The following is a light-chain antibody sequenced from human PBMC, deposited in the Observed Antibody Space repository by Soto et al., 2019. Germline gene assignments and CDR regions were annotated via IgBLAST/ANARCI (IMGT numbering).Light chain of an antibody. CDR2: SAS. Sequence: EIGMTQSPATVSVSLGERATLSCRASQSVSSTYLAWYQQKPGQAPRLLISSASNRATGIPDRFSGSGSGTDFTLTISSLQPEDFATYYCQQSYSTLYTFGQGTKVDIK. V-gene: IGKV3D-20*02. CDR3: QQSYSTLYT. J-gene: IGKJ2*01. CDR1: QSVSSTY.